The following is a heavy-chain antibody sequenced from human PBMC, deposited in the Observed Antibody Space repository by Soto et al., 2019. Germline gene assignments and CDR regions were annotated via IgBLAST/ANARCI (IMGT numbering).Heavy chain of an antibody. CDR3: AKDTPASSLCFDVIHYGMDV. V-gene: IGHV3-23*01. Sequence: GGSLRLSCAASGLTFSSYAMRWVRQAPGNGLEWVSAISGSGGSTYYAASVKGGFTISRDNSKNTLYLQMNSMRAEDTAVYYCAKDTPASSLCFDVIHYGMDVWGQGTTVTVS. J-gene: IGHJ6*02. D-gene: IGHD3-16*01. CDR1: GLTFSSYA. CDR2: ISGSGGST.